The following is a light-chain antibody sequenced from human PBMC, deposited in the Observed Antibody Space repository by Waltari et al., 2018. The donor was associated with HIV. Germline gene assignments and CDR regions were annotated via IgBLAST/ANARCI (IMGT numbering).Light chain of an antibody. Sequence: QSVLTQPPSVSGAPGQRVTISCSGNTSNTGEGYDVQWYQHLPGRAPKVLIYGNSKRRSGVPDRCAGSKSGTSASLAITGLQAEDEADYYGQSYDGTLTGWVFGGGTILTVL. CDR3: QSYDGTLTGWV. V-gene: IGLV1-40*01. CDR1: TSNTGEGYD. J-gene: IGLJ3*02. CDR2: GNS.